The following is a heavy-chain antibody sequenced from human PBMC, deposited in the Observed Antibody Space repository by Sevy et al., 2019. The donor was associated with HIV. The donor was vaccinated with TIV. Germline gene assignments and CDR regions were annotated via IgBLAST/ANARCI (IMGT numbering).Heavy chain of an antibody. CDR2: IYHSGST. J-gene: IGHJ4*02. CDR1: GYSISSGYY. D-gene: IGHD5-12*01. Sequence: ETLSLTCAVSGYSISSGYYWGWIRQPPGKGLEWIGSIYHSGSTYYNPSLKSRVTISVDTSKNQFSLKLSSVTAADTAVYYCARRRSGYEWDYWGQGTLVTVSS. CDR3: ARRRSGYEWDY. V-gene: IGHV4-38-2*01.